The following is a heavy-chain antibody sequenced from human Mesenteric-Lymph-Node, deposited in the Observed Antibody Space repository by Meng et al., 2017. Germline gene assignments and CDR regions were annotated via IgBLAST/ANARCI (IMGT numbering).Heavy chain of an antibody. Sequence: QVQLVQPGAEAKKPGAAVKVSCKPSGYTFTDHDMHWVRQAPGQGLEWMGRIDPKRGGTKYAQKFQGRVTMTRDTSISTAYMELSRLRSDDTAVYYCARDVLNNWFDPWGQGTLVTVSS. CDR3: ARDVLNNWFDP. D-gene: IGHD3-16*01. CDR1: GYTFTDHD. J-gene: IGHJ5*02. CDR2: IDPKRGGT. V-gene: IGHV1-2*06.